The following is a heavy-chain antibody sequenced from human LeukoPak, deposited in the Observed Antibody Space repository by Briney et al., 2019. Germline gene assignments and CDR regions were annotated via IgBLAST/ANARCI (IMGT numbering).Heavy chain of an antibody. V-gene: IGHV3-23*01. J-gene: IGHJ6*02. CDR1: GFTFGGYA. CDR3: ARTIAQYSNSWLYFYYGLDV. Sequence: GGSLRLSCTASGFTFGGYAISWVRQAPGKGLEWVSSISGGSEDTYYADSVKGRFTISRDNSKTTLYLQMNSLRAEDTAVYYCARTIAQYSNSWLYFYYGLDVWGQGTTVTVSS. CDR2: ISGGSEDT. D-gene: IGHD6-13*01.